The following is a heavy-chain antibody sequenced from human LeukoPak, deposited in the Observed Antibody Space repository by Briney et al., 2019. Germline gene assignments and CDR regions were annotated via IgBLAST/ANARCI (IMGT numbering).Heavy chain of an antibody. Sequence: GGSLRLSCAASGFTFRSSWMTWVRQAPGKGLEWVSAISGSGDSTYYADSVKGRFTMSRDNSKNTLYLQMNSLRAEDTAVYFCAKDLRGAADFWGQGTLVTVSS. J-gene: IGHJ4*02. CDR2: ISGSGDST. D-gene: IGHD6-25*01. V-gene: IGHV3-23*01. CDR3: AKDLRGAADF. CDR1: GFTFRSSW.